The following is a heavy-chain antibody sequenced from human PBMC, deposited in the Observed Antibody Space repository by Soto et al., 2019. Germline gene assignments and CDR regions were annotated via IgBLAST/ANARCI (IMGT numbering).Heavy chain of an antibody. Sequence: EVQLVESGGGLVKPGGSLRLSCAASGFTFSSYSMNWVRQAPGKGLEWVSSISSSSSYIYYADSVKGRFTIARENAKNSRYLQMNSLRAEDTAVYYCAPYYYDSSGYPDYWGEGALVTVSS. CDR3: APYYYDSSGYPDY. V-gene: IGHV3-21*01. D-gene: IGHD3-22*01. J-gene: IGHJ4*02. CDR2: ISSSSSYI. CDR1: GFTFSSYS.